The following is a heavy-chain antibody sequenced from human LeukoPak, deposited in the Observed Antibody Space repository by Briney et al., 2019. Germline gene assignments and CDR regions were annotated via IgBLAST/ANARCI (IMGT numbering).Heavy chain of an antibody. Sequence: SETLSLICTVSGDSISSSSYYWGLIRQPPGKGLEWIGTIYYSGSTYYSPSLESRVTISIDTSKNQFSLRLNSVTAADTAVYYCARVLPQWLARYYFDCWGQGTLVTVSS. D-gene: IGHD6-19*01. CDR2: IYYSGST. CDR1: GDSISSSSYY. V-gene: IGHV4-39*01. J-gene: IGHJ4*02. CDR3: ARVLPQWLARYYFDC.